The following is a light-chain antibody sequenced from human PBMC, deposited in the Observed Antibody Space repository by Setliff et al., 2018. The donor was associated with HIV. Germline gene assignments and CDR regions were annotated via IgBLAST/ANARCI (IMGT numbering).Light chain of an antibody. CDR1: SSDVGAFNH. CDR3: CSYAITGAVL. J-gene: IGLJ2*01. CDR2: EFT. Sequence: QSALAQPASVSGSPGQSITISCTGTSSDVGAFNHVSWYQQNPGNAPKLLIYEFTIRPSGISNRFSGFKSGNTASLTISGLQVEDEADYYCCSYAITGAVLFGGGTKVTVL. V-gene: IGLV2-14*01.